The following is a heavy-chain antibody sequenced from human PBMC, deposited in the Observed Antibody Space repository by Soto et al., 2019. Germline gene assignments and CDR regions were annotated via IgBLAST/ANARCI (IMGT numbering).Heavy chain of an antibody. J-gene: IGHJ6*02. CDR1: GFTFSSYG. D-gene: IGHD3-16*01. CDR3: AKAQGGLSIYYGMDV. CDR2: ISYDGSNK. Sequence: QVQLVESGGGVVQPGRSLRLSCAASGFTFSSYGMHWVRQAPGKGLEWVAVISYDGSNKYYADSVKGRFTISRDNSKNTLYLQMNSLRAEYTAVYYCAKAQGGLSIYYGMDVWGQGTTVTVSS. V-gene: IGHV3-30*18.